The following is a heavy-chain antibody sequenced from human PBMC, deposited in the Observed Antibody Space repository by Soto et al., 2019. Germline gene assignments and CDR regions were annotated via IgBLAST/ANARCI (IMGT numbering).Heavy chain of an antibody. CDR3: ARVATILGVVIRNGMDV. CDR2: IYYSGST. Sequence: QVQLQESGPGLVKPSQTLSLTCTVSGGSISSGDYYWSWIRQPPGKGLEWIGYIYYSGSTYYNPSLKSRVTISVDPSKNQFSLKLSSVTAADAAVYYCARVATILGVVIRNGMDVWGQGTTVTVSS. V-gene: IGHV4-30-4*01. CDR1: GGSISSGDYY. D-gene: IGHD3-3*01. J-gene: IGHJ6*02.